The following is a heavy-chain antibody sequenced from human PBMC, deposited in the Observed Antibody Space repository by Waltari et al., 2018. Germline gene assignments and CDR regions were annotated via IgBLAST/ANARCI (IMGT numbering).Heavy chain of an antibody. CDR2: VHGSGKS. D-gene: IGHD2-15*01. CDR3: ARDRGRGLYFDS. J-gene: IGHJ4*02. V-gene: IGHV4-4*02. Sequence: QLQLQESGPGLVKPSGTLSLTCDVAGGYVSSSDWWSWVRQSPGKGLEWIGQVHGSGKSYYNPSFASRVTVSLETSTNQFSLKVTSATAADTAVYYCARDRGRGLYFDSWGQGTLVTVSP. CDR1: GGYVSSSDW.